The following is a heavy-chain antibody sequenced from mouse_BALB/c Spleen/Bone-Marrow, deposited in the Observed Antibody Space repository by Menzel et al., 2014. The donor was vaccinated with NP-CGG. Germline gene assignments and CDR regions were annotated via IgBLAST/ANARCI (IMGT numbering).Heavy chain of an antibody. V-gene: IGHV4-1*02. CDR1: GFDFSGFW. D-gene: IGHD2-3*01. Sequence: SGGGLVQPGRSLKISCAASGFDFSGFWMGWVRLAPGKGLEWIGEINPDSRTINYSPFLKDRFIISRDNAKNTLYLYMSKVRSEDTALYYCARLGYYGGFAYWGQGTLVTVSA. CDR2: INPDSRTI. J-gene: IGHJ3*01. CDR3: ARLGYYGGFAY.